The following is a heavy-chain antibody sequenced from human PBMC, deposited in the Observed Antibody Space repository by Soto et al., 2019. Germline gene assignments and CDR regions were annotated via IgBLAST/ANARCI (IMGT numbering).Heavy chain of an antibody. CDR3: ARGHNWNYERLDP. CDR1: GGSFSGYY. J-gene: IGHJ5*02. Sequence: TSETLSLTCAVYGGSFSGYYWSWIRQPPGKGLEWIGEINHSGSTNYNPSLKSRVTISVDTSKNQFSLKLSSVTAADTAVYYCARGHNWNYERLDPWGQGTLVTAPQ. V-gene: IGHV4-34*01. CDR2: INHSGST. D-gene: IGHD1-7*01.